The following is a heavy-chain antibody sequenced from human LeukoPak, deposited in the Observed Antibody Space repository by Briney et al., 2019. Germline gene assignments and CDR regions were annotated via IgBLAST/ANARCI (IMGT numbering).Heavy chain of an antibody. J-gene: IGHJ4*02. CDR1: GYMFTNYW. Sequence: GESLKISCKGSGYMFTNYWMGWARQMPGRGLEWMGIIYPGDSDIRYSPSFQGQVTISADKSLSTAYLQGSSLKASDTAMYYCVTGGSGSYYNPFDYWGQGTLVTVSS. CDR2: IYPGDSDI. D-gene: IGHD3-10*01. CDR3: VTGGSGSYYNPFDY. V-gene: IGHV5-51*01.